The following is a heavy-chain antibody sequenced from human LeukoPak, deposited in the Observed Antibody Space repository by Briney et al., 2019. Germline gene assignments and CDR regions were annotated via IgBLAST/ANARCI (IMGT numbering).Heavy chain of an antibody. J-gene: IGHJ4*02. D-gene: IGHD4-17*01. CDR2: ISGGRT. CDR1: GFTFSSYG. V-gene: IGHV3-23*01. CDR3: AKDSEDDFGDYLDY. Sequence: PGGSLRLSCAASGFTFSSYGMSWVRQAPGKGLEWVSAISGGRTYYADSVKGRFTISRDNSKNTLSLQMNSLRAEDTAVYYCAKDSEDDFGDYLDYWGQGTLVTVSS.